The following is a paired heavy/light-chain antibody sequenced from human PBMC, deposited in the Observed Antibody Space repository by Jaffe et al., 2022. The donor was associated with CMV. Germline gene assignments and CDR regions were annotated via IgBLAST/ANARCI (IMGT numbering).Light chain of an antibody. CDR2: DAE. Sequence: EIVLTQSPVTLSLSPGERATLSCRASQSVNSYLAWYQHKPGQAPRLLIYDAEKRATGIPARFSGSGSGTDFTLTISSLEPEDFAVYYCQYRSNWPPFTFGPGTKLDIK. V-gene: IGKV3-11*01. J-gene: IGKJ3*01. CDR1: QSVNSY. CDR3: QYRSNWPPFT.
Heavy chain of an antibody. V-gene: IGHV2-70*20. Sequence: QVTLRESGPTLVKPTQTLTLTCTFSGFSLSTSGMCVSWVRQSPGKALEWLAIIHWDDDKYYNSSLQTRLSISKETFKNQVVLTMTDVDPVDTGTYYCARWGTGNYRGAFDIWGQGTMVTVSS. CDR1: GFSLSTSGMC. CDR3: ARWGTGNYRGAFDI. CDR2: IHWDDDK. D-gene: IGHD4-4*01. J-gene: IGHJ3*02.